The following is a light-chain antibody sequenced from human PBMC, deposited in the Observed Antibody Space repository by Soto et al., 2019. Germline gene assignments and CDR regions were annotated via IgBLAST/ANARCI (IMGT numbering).Light chain of an antibody. CDR1: SSDVGGYNY. CDR3: SSYTSSNTLL. Sequence: QSALTQPASVSGSPGQSITISCTGTSSDVGGYNYVSWYQQHPGKAPKLMIYEVSNRPSGVSNRFSGSKSGGTASLTISGLQHEDEADYYCSSYTSSNTLLFGGGTQLTVL. CDR2: EVS. J-gene: IGLJ2*01. V-gene: IGLV2-14*01.